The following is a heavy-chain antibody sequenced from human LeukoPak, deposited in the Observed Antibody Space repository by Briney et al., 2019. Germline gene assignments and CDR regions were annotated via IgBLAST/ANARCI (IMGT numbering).Heavy chain of an antibody. Sequence: GASVKVSCKASGYTFTSYYMHWVRQAPGQGLEWMGIINPSGGSTSYAQKFQGRVTMTRDTSTSTVYMELSSLRSEDTAVYYCERTATVTKDPWDDWGKGTLVTVSS. CDR3: ERTATVTKDPWDD. CDR1: GYTFTSYY. J-gene: IGHJ4*02. CDR2: INPSGGST. D-gene: IGHD4-11*01. V-gene: IGHV1-46*01.